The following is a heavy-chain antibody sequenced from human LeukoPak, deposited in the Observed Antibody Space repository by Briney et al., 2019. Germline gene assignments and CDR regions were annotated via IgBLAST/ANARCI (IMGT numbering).Heavy chain of an antibody. Sequence: ASVKVSCKVPGYTLTELSMHWVRQAPGKGLEWMGGFDPEDGETIYAQKFQGRVTMTEDTSTDTAYMELSSLRSEDTAVYYCATDLGSKYYYDSSGSGDYWGQGTLVTVSS. V-gene: IGHV1-24*01. D-gene: IGHD3-22*01. CDR1: GYTLTELS. J-gene: IGHJ4*02. CDR3: ATDLGSKYYYDSSGSGDY. CDR2: FDPEDGET.